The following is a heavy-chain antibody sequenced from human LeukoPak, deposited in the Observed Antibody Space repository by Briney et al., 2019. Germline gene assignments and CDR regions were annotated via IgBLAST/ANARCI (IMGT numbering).Heavy chain of an antibody. D-gene: IGHD3-22*01. J-gene: IGHJ6*02. CDR3: ARGYDSSGYYYYDYYYGMDV. V-gene: IGHV4-34*01. CDR1: GGSFSGYY. Sequence: SETLSLTCAVYGGSFSGYYWSWIRQPPGKGLEWIGEINHSGSTNYNPSLKSRVTISVDTSKNQFSLKLSSVTAADTAVYYCARGYDSSGYYYYDYYYGMDVRGQGTTVTVSS. CDR2: INHSGST.